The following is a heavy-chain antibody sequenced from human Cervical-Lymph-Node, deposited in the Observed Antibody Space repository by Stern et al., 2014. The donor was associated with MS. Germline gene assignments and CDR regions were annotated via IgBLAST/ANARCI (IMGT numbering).Heavy chain of an antibody. V-gene: IGHV3-30*03. Sequence: QVQLVESGGGVVQPGRSLTLSCAASGFSLSNSGMHWVRQAPGKGLAWVAVMSFVGGNKKHGDSVKGRFSISRDMANNTLFLQMNSLRPEDTAVYYCMGVGDAMHVWGQGTTVIVSS. CDR2: MSFVGGNK. J-gene: IGHJ6*02. CDR3: MGVGDAMHV. CDR1: GFSLSNSG.